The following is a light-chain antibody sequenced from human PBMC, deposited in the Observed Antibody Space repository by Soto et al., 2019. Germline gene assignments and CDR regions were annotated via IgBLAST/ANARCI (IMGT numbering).Light chain of an antibody. CDR3: QQSNSITWT. CDR1: QGISPY. Sequence: DIQMTQSPSSLSASVGDRVTITCRASQGISPYLNWYQQKPGKAPKVLIYAASSLQSGVPSRFSGSGSETDFTLTISSLQPEDFATYSCQQSNSITWTFGQGTKVEIK. V-gene: IGKV1-39*01. J-gene: IGKJ1*01. CDR2: AAS.